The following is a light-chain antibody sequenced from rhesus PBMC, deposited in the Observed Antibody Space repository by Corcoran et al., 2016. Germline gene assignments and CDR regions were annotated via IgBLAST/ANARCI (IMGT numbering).Light chain of an antibody. CDR3: PHGHGIPLT. Sequence: DIQMTQSPSSLSASVGDRVTITCQASQDIRKDLAWYQQSPGKVPKILVYDASTFQPGVPPRFSGIGSWTYFTLTIHSLLPDAFATCYCPHGHGIPLTFGGGTGVEIK. J-gene: IGKJ4*01. CDR1: QDIRKD. V-gene: IGKV1-25*01. CDR2: DAS.